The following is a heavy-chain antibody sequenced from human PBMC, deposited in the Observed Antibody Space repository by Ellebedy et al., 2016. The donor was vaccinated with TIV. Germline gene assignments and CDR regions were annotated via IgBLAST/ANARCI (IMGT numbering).Heavy chain of an antibody. V-gene: IGHV3-7*01. CDR1: GFTFSSYW. J-gene: IGHJ4*02. CDR3: AREEGVITSYYFDY. CDR2: IKQDGSEK. Sequence: GGSLRLXXAASGFTFSSYWMTWVRQAPGKGLEWVANIKQDGSEKYYVDSVKGRFTISRDNAKNSLYLQMNSLRAEDTAVYYCAREEGVITSYYFDYWGQGTLVTVPS. D-gene: IGHD3-10*01.